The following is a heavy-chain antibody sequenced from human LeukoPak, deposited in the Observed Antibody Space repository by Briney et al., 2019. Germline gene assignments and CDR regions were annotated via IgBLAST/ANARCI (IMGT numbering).Heavy chain of an antibody. CDR3: ARGAAATY. V-gene: IGHV4-59*01. J-gene: IGHJ4*02. CDR2: IYYTGST. D-gene: IGHD6-13*01. CDR1: GGSISSYF. Sequence: SETLSLTCTISGGSISSYFWSWIRQPPGKGLEWIGYIYYTGSTNYNPSLKSRVIISLDTSKNQFSLKLSSVTAADTAVYYCARGAAATYWGQGTLVTVSS.